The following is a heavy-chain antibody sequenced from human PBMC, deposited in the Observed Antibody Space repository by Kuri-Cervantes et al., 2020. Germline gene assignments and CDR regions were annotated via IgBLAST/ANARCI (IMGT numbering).Heavy chain of an antibody. Sequence: GSLRLSCTVSGGSISSSSYYWGWIRQPPGRGLEWIGGIYYSGSTYYNPSLKSRVTISVDTSKNQFSLKLSSVTAADTAVYYCARLPRGVGVSWFEPVGITGMYWGQGTLVTVSS. V-gene: IGHV4-39*01. CDR3: ARLPRGVGVSWFEPVGITGMY. CDR1: GGSISSSSYY. J-gene: IGHJ4*02. CDR2: IYYSGST. D-gene: IGHD3-10*01.